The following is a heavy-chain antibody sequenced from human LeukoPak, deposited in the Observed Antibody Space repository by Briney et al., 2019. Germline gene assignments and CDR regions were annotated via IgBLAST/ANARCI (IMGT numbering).Heavy chain of an antibody. CDR2: IRYDGSHK. CDR3: AKVQYQLVRSAYFDY. CDR1: GFIFSDYV. J-gene: IGHJ4*02. Sequence: GGSLRLSCAASGFIFSDYVMNWLRQAPGRGLEWVAYIRYDGSHKYYIDSVKGRFTISRDNSKNTLYLQMNSLRAEDTAVYYCAKVQYQLVRSAYFDYWGQGTLVTVSS. V-gene: IGHV3-30*02. D-gene: IGHD6-13*01.